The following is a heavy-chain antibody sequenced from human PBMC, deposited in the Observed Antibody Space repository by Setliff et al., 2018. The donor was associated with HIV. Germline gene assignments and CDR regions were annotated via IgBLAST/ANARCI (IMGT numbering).Heavy chain of an antibody. J-gene: IGHJ2*01. Sequence: PSATLSLTSNGPGGLISNGNYYWRWIRQPAGKGLEWIGRIYSSGSTNYNPSLESRVTIAVDTSKNQFSLKLNSVTAADTAVYHCARDQGHHFDSRGQVDFDLWGRGTLVTVSS. D-gene: IGHD3-22*01. CDR3: ARDQGHHFDSRGQVDFDL. CDR2: IYSSGST. CDR1: GGLISNGNYY. V-gene: IGHV4-61*02.